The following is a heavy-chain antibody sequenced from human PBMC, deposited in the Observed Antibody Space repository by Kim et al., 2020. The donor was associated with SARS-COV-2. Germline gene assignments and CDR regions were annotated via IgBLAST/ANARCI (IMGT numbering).Heavy chain of an antibody. Sequence: SETLSLTCTVFGDSINDYYWSWIRQSPGKGPEWIGYVFYLGSTNYNPSLRSRVTISVDTSKNQFSLRLTSVTAADTAVYYCARSSSSWNNWFDPWGQGTLVTVSS. V-gene: IGHV4-59*01. J-gene: IGHJ5*01. D-gene: IGHD6-13*01. CDR2: VFYLGST. CDR3: ARSSSSWNNWFDP. CDR1: GDSINDYY.